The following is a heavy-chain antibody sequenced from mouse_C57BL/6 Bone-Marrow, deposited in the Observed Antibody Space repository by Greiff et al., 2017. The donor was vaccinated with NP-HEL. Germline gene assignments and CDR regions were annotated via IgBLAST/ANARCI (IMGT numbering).Heavy chain of an antibody. CDR2: INYDGSST. J-gene: IGHJ3*01. CDR3: ARWGWSWFAY. D-gene: IGHD3-3*01. CDR1: GFTFSDYY. Sequence: DVHLVESEGGLVQPGSSMKLSCTASGFTFSDYYMAWVRQVPEKGLEWVANINYDGSSTYYLDSLKSRFIISRDNAKNILYLQMSSLKSEDTATYYCARWGWSWFAYWGQGTLVTVSA. V-gene: IGHV5-16*01.